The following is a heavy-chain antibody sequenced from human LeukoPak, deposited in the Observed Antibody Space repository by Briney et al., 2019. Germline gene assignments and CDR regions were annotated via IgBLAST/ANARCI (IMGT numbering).Heavy chain of an antibody. Sequence: GGSLRLSCAASGFTFRSYWMSWVRQDPGQGLEWVANIKQDGSDKYYVASVKGRFTISRDNAENSLYLQMNSLRGEDTAVYYCAGRKYLGYEYYTMDVWGQGTTVTVSS. CDR1: GFTFRSYW. J-gene: IGHJ6*02. V-gene: IGHV3-7*01. D-gene: IGHD2-2*02. CDR2: IKQDGSDK. CDR3: AGRKYLGYEYYTMDV.